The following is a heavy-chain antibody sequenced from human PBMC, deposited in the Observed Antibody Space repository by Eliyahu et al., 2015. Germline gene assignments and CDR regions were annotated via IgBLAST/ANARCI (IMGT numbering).Heavy chain of an antibody. CDR1: GGSFSGYY. CDR3: ARGPLTSITMLRGATRGMDV. D-gene: IGHD3-10*01. Sequence: QVQLQQWGAELLKPSETLSLTCAVYGGSFSGYYWTWIRQPPGKGLEWIWEINHSGSTNYNPSLKSRVTISVHTSKNQFSLKLSSVTAADTALYYCARGPLTSITMLRGATRGMDVWGQGTTVTVSS. CDR2: INHSGST. V-gene: IGHV4-34*01. J-gene: IGHJ6*02.